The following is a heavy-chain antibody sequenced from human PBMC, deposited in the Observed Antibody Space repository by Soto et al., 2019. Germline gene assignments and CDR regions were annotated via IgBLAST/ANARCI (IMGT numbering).Heavy chain of an antibody. CDR1: GFTFSSYS. J-gene: IGHJ3*02. D-gene: IGHD3-22*01. CDR3: ARKYDSSGYYQAFDI. CDR2: ISSSSSYT. Sequence: GGSLRLSCAASGFTFSSYSMNWVRQAPGKGLEWVSSISSSSSYTYYADSMKGRFTISRDKSKNTLYLQMNSLRDEDTAVYYCARKYDSSGYYQAFDIWGQGTMVTVSS. V-gene: IGHV3-21*04.